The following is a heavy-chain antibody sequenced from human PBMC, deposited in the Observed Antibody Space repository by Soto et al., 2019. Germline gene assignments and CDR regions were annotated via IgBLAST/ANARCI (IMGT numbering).Heavy chain of an antibody. D-gene: IGHD4-17*01. Sequence: EVQLVESGGGLVQPGGSLRLSCAASGFTFSSYSMNWVRQAPGKGLEWVSYISSSSSTIYYADSVKGRFTISRDNAKNSLYLQMNSMRAEDTAVYYCAGEADYLNWFDTWGQGTLVTVAS. CDR1: GFTFSSYS. CDR2: ISSSSSTI. J-gene: IGHJ5*02. V-gene: IGHV3-48*01. CDR3: AGEADYLNWFDT.